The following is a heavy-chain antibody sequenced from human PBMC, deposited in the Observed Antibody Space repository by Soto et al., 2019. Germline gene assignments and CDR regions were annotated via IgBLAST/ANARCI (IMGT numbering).Heavy chain of an antibody. CDR2: IYHSGST. CDR1: GGSISSGGYS. Sequence: SETLSLTCAVSGGSISSGGYSWSWIRQPPGKGLEWIGYIYHSGSTYYSPSLKSRVTISVDRSKNQFSLKLSSVTAADTAVYYCARLTYYDILTGRTGYYFDYWGQGTLVTVSS. CDR3: ARLTYYDILTGRTGYYFDY. D-gene: IGHD3-9*01. J-gene: IGHJ4*02. V-gene: IGHV4-30-2*01.